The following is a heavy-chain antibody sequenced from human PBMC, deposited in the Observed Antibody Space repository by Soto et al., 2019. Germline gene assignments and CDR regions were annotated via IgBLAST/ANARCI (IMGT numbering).Heavy chain of an antibody. CDR3: GPKDIWFDP. D-gene: IGHD6-19*01. CDR1: GGTFRTYT. Sequence: QVQLVQSGAEVKRPGSSVKVSCQTSGGTFRTYTINWVRQAPGQGLEWMGRIIPILDVANYAQKFQGRVTITADKSTSTAHMEFYCARSIQEDIGVAGPKDIWFDPWGQGTLVTVSS. V-gene: IGHV1-69*02. J-gene: IGHJ5*02. CDR2: IIPILDVA.